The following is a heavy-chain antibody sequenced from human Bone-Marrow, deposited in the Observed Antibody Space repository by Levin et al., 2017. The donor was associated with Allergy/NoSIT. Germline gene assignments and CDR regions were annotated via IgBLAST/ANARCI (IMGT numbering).Heavy chain of an antibody. J-gene: IGHJ4*02. CDR2: ISGSGSKT. V-gene: IGHV3-48*03. Sequence: AGGSLRLSCAASGFTFSTYEMNWVRQAPGKGLEWVSYISGSGSKTNYADSVKGRFTISRDNAKNSLYLQMNSLRAEDTAVYYCARDCDYGDYVRLDYWGQGTLVTVSS. CDR3: ARDCDYGDYVRLDY. D-gene: IGHD4-17*01. CDR1: GFTFSTYE.